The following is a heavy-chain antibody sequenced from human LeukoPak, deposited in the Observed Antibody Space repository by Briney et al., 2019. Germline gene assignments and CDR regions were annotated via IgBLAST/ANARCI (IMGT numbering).Heavy chain of an antibody. CDR3: AREENYDSIFVD. V-gene: IGHV4-59*12. J-gene: IGHJ4*02. Sequence: PSETLSLTCAVYGGSFSGYYWSWIRQPPGKGLEWIGYIYYSGSTNYNPSLKSRLTISIDTSKNQFSLRLSSVTAADTGVYYCAREENYDSIFVDWGQGTLVTVSS. D-gene: IGHD3-22*01. CDR2: IYYSGST. CDR1: GGSFSGYY.